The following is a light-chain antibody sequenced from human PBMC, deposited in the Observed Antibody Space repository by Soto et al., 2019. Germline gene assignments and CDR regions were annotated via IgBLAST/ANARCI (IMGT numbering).Light chain of an antibody. CDR3: QQSYRAPRT. CDR2: AAS. V-gene: IGKV1-39*01. J-gene: IGKJ1*01. Sequence: DIQMTQSPSSLSASVGDRVTITCRASQSISIYLNWYQQEPGKAPKLLIHAASSLQSGVPSRFSGSGSGTDFTLTISSLQPEDFATYYCQQSYRAPRTFGQGTKVEIK. CDR1: QSISIY.